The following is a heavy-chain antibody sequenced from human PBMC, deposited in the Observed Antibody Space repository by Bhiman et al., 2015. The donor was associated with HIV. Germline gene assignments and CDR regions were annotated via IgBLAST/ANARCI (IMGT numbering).Heavy chain of an antibody. CDR3: ARDATVTQMVRGVPRWFDP. J-gene: IGHJ5*02. CDR1: GFTFSIYS. CDR2: ISSSSSYI. D-gene: IGHD3-10*01. Sequence: EVQLVESGGGLVKPGGSLRLSCAASGFTFSIYSMNWVRQAPGKGLEWVSSISSSSSYIYYTDSVKDRFTISRDNSKNTLSLQMNSLRAEDTAMYYCARDATVTQMVRGVPRWFDPWGQGTLVTVSS. V-gene: IGHV3-21*01.